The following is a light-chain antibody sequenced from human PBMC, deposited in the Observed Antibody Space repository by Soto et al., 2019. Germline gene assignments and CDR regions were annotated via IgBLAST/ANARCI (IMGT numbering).Light chain of an antibody. J-gene: IGLJ1*01. CDR3: CSYADSSTDV. CDR1: SSDVGRYNL. CDR2: EDS. Sequence: QSALTQPASVSGSPGQSITISCTGTSSDVGRYNLVSWDQQHPGKAPKLMIYEDSKRPSGVSNRFSGSKSGNTASLTISGLQTEDEADYYCCSYADSSTDVFGTGTKLTVL. V-gene: IGLV2-23*01.